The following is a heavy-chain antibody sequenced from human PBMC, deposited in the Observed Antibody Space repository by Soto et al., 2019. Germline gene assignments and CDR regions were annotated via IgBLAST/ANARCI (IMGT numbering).Heavy chain of an antibody. CDR1: GFTFSSYG. V-gene: IGHV3-33*01. Sequence: GGSLRLSCAASGFTFSSYGMHWVRQAPGKGLEWVPVIWYDGSNKYYADSVKGRFTISRDNSKNTLYLQMNSQRAEDTAVYYCARSGRSGSYPSWGQGTLVTVS. J-gene: IGHJ4*02. D-gene: IGHD3-10*01. CDR2: IWYDGSNK. CDR3: ARSGRSGSYPS.